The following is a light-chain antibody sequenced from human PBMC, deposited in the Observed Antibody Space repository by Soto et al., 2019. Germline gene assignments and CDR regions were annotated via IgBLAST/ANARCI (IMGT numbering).Light chain of an antibody. CDR3: TSYTGSDTLYV. J-gene: IGLJ1*01. CDR1: RSAIGAYNY. CDR2: EVN. V-gene: IGLV2-14*01. Sequence: QSVLTQPASVSGSPGQSITISCTGTRSAIGAYNYVSWYQRHPGKAPQLLIYEVNSRPSGVSNRFSGSKSGNTASLTISGLQPEDEADYYCTSYTGSDTLYVFGSGTKVTVL.